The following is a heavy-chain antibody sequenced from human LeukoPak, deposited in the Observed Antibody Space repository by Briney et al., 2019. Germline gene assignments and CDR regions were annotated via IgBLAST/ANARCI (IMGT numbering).Heavy chain of an antibody. D-gene: IGHD6-19*01. CDR1: GCTFRTSA. V-gene: IGHV3-23*01. Sequence: PGGSLRLSCVASGCTFRTSAMSWVRQAPGKGLEWVSGPGTTGLTTYYATSVEGRFAISRDNSKNTLFLQMNSLKDEDTGVYYCVAGPTVAGTYGWFDPWGQGTLVTVSS. J-gene: IGHJ5*02. CDR2: PGTTGLTT. CDR3: VAGPTVAGTYGWFDP.